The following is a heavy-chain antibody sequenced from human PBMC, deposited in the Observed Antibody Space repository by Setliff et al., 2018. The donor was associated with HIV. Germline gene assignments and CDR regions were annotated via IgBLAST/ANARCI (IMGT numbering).Heavy chain of an antibody. D-gene: IGHD3-22*01. V-gene: IGHV4-30-4*02. CDR2: IYYSGST. J-gene: IGHJ4*02. CDR3: SLRAEDTAVYYCARDYYSSGWYDFRDY. CDR1: GDSIISGDYY. Sequence: SETLSLTCTVSGDSIISGDYYWSWIRQPPGKGLEWIGYIYYSGSTYYNPSLKSRVTIYYADSVKGRFSISRDNAKNSLYLQMNSLRAEDTAVYYCARDYYSSGWYDFRDYWGQGTLVTVSS.